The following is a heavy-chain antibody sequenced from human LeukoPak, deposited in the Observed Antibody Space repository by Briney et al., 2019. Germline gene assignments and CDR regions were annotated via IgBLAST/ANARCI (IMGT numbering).Heavy chain of an antibody. CDR3: ARDKGDRADAFDI. V-gene: IGHV4-34*09. Sequence: PSETLSLTCAVYGGSFSGYYWGWIRQPPGKGLEWIGEINHSGSTNYNPSLKSRVTISVDTSKNQFSLKLSSVTAADAAVYYCARDKGDRADAFDIWGQGTMVTVSS. CDR2: INHSGST. J-gene: IGHJ3*02. D-gene: IGHD1-14*01. CDR1: GGSFSGYY.